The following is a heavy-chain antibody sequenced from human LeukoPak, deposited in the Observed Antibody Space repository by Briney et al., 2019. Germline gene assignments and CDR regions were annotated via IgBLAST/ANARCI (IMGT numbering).Heavy chain of an antibody. Sequence: GASVKVSCKASGYTFTSYDINWVRQATGQGLEWMGWMNPNSGNAGYAQKFQGRVTITRNTSISTAYMELSSLRSEDTAVYYCVLRRDAFDIWGQGTMVTVSS. J-gene: IGHJ3*02. V-gene: IGHV1-8*03. CDR1: GYTFTSYD. CDR2: MNPNSGNA. CDR3: VLRRDAFDI.